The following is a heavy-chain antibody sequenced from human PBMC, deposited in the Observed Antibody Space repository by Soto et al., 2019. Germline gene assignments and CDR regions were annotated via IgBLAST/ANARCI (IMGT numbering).Heavy chain of an antibody. CDR2: IYYTGDT. V-gene: IGHV4-30-4*01. Sequence: QVQLQESGPGLVKPSQTLSLTCPVSGGSISSDNYYWSSIRQPPGKALGWIGNIYYTGDTYSNPSLKSRVTFSVDTSENQCSLKLTSVTAADTAVYYCARVSVTVTTYFFDSWAQGTLVTVSS. CDR1: GGSISSDNYY. J-gene: IGHJ4*02. CDR3: ARVSVTVTTYFFDS. D-gene: IGHD4-17*01.